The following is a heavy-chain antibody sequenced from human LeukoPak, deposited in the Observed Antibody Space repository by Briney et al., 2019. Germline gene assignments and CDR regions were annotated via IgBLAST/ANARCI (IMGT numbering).Heavy chain of an antibody. J-gene: IGHJ4*02. V-gene: IGHV4-30-2*01. CDR3: ASEEGIAAAGTGFDY. Sequence: SQTLSLTCTVSGGSISSGGYYWSWIRQPPGKGLEWIGYIYHSGSTYYNPSLKSRVTISVDRSKNQFSLKLSSVTAADTAVYYCASEEGIAAAGTGFDYWGQGTLVTVSS. CDR2: IYHSGST. D-gene: IGHD6-13*01. CDR1: GGSISSGGYY.